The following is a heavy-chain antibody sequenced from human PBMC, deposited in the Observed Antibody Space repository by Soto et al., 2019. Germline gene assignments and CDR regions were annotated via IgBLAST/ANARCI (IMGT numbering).Heavy chain of an antibody. CDR2: ISGSGSDR. CDR1: GFTFSTYA. V-gene: IGHV3-23*01. D-gene: IGHD3-10*01. CDR3: TKTPRSYYYYMDV. J-gene: IGHJ6*03. Sequence: EVQVLESGGGLVQPGGSLRLSCVASGFTFSTYAMNWVRQAPGTGLEWVSGISGSGSDRYYADSVRGRFTISRDNSNNTLNLQMDSLRAEDTAIYYCTKTPRSYYYYMDVWGKGTTVTVSS.